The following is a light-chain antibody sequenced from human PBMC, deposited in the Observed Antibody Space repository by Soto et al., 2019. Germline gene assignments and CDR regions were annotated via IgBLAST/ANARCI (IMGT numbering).Light chain of an antibody. CDR1: QSIGSSY. Sequence: EVVLTQSPATLSLSPGEGATLSCRASQSIGSSYLAWYQQKPGQAPRLLIYGASSRATGIPDRFSGSGSGTDFTLTISRLEPEDFAVYYCQQYGSSPWTFGQGTKVDIK. V-gene: IGKV3-20*01. J-gene: IGKJ1*01. CDR2: GAS. CDR3: QQYGSSPWT.